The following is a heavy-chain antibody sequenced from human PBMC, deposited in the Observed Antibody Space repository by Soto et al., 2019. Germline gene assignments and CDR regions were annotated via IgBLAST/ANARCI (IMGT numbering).Heavy chain of an antibody. CDR3: ARDPFYGGFDS. V-gene: IGHV1-8*01. CDR1: GHTLASYD. Sequence: QVQLVQSGAEVRKPGASVKVSCKASGHTLASYDINWVRQATGQGLEWMGWMTPDSGDTGYAQKFQGRVTMTLDTSITTAYMELSSLRSDDTAVYYCARDPFYGGFDSWGQGTLVTVSS. D-gene: IGHD3-16*01. CDR2: MTPDSGDT. J-gene: IGHJ5*01.